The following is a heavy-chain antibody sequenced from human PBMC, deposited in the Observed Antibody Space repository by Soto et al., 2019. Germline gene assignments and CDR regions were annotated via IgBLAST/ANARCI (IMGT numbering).Heavy chain of an antibody. Sequence: GASVKVSCKASGYTFTSYGISWVRQAPRQGLEWMGWISPYNGNTNYAQKFQGRVTMTTDTSTSTAYMELRSLRSYDTAVYYCARVALVRAVIIDWFDPWGQGNLVTVSS. D-gene: IGHD3-10*01. V-gene: IGHV1-18*04. CDR1: GYTFTSYG. J-gene: IGHJ5*02. CDR3: ARVALVRAVIIDWFDP. CDR2: ISPYNGNT.